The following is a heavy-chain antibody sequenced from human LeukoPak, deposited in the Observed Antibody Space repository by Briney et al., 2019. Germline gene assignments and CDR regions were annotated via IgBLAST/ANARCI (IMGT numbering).Heavy chain of an antibody. CDR2: ISSSSSYI. D-gene: IGHD6-13*01. J-gene: IGHJ6*03. CDR1: GFTFSSYS. V-gene: IGHV3-21*01. CDR3: ARDYVEVAAAGINYYYMDV. Sequence: GGSLRLSCAASGFTFSSYSMNWVRQAPGKGLEWVSSISSSSSYIYYADSAKGRFTISRDNAKNSLYLQMNSLRAEDTAVYYCARDYVEVAAAGINYYYMDVWGKGTTVTISS.